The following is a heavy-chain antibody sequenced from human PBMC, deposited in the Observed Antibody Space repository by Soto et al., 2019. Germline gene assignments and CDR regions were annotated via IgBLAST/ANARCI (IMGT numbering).Heavy chain of an antibody. D-gene: IGHD3-9*01. CDR3: AILEGLATISYYFDF. CDR1: GDSINSDKYY. V-gene: IGHV4-39*01. Sequence: QLQLQESGPGLVKPSETLSLTCSVSGDSINSDKYYWGWLRQPPGKGLEWKGSIYYRGNSYYNPSLQTRVTISLAKSKSQCSLKLNSVTAADSAVYFCAILEGLATISYYFDFWGQGALVTVSS. CDR2: IYYRGNS. J-gene: IGHJ4*02.